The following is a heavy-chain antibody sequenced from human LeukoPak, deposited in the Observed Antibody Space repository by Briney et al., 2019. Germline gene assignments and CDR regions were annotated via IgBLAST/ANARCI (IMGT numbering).Heavy chain of an antibody. V-gene: IGHV1-8*03. J-gene: IGHJ6*03. CDR2: MNPNSGNT. D-gene: IGHD6-6*01. CDR3: AREREYSSSSDYYYYYMDV. Sequence: ASVKVSCKASGYTFTSYDINWVRQATGQGLEWMGWMNPNSGNTGYAQKFQGRVTITRNTSISTAYMELSSLRSEDTAVYYCAREREYSSSSDYYYYYMDVWGKGTTVTVSS. CDR1: GYTFTSYD.